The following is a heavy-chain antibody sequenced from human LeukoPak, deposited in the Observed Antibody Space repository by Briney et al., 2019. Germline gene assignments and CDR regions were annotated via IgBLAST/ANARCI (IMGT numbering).Heavy chain of an antibody. Sequence: SETLSLTCTVSGGSISSYYWSWIRQPPGKGLEWIGYIYYSGSTNYNPSLKSRVTISVDTSKNQFSLKLSSVTAADTAVYYCARARTYCGGDCYLNYYYYMDVWGKGTTVTVSS. V-gene: IGHV4-59*12. J-gene: IGHJ6*03. CDR2: IYYSGST. D-gene: IGHD2-21*02. CDR3: ARARTYCGGDCYLNYYYYMDV. CDR1: GGSISSYY.